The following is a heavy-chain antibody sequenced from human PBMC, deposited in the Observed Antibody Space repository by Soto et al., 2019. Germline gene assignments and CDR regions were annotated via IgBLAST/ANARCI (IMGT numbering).Heavy chain of an antibody. CDR1: GFTFSGSW. D-gene: IGHD3-10*01. J-gene: IGHJ4*02. CDR2: INGDGSGT. Sequence: EVQLVESGGGLVQPGGSLRLSCAASGFTFSGSWMHWVRQAPGKGLVWVSRINGDGSGTSYADFVKGRCTISRDDAKNTLFLPMNGLRAEDTAVYYCARGIFGSGTANDYWGQGTLVTVSS. CDR3: ARGIFGSGTANDY. V-gene: IGHV3-74*01.